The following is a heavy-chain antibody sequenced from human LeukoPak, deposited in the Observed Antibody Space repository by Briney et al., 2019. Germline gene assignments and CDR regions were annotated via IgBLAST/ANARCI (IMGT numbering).Heavy chain of an antibody. J-gene: IGHJ5*02. CDR1: GFTFSDYS. D-gene: IGHD2-15*01. Sequence: GGSLRLSCAASGFTFSDYSMNWVRQAPGKGLEWVASISRNGNYIYYGDYVKGRFTISRDNAQNSLFLQMNNLRVEDTAVYYCARDLTLSSRGNWFDPWGQGTLVTVSS. V-gene: IGHV3-21*01. CDR2: ISRNGNYI. CDR3: ARDLTLSSRGNWFDP.